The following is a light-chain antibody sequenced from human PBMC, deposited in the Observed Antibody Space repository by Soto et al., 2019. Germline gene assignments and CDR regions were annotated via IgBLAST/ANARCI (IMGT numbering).Light chain of an antibody. J-gene: IGKJ5*01. Sequence: EIVMTQSPATLSVSPGERATLSCRASQSVSSNLAWYQQKPGQAPRLLIYGASTRATGIPARFSGSGSGTEVTLTISSLQSEDFAVYYCQQYNNWPPMTFGQGTRLEI. CDR1: QSVSSN. V-gene: IGKV3-15*01. CDR3: QQYNNWPPMT. CDR2: GAS.